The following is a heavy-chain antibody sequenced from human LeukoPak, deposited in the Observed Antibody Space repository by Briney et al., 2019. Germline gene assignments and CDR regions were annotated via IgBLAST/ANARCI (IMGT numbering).Heavy chain of an antibody. J-gene: IGHJ6*02. V-gene: IGHV3-23*01. Sequence: GGSLRLSCAASGFTFSSYAMSWVRQAPGKGLEWVSAISGSGGSTYYADSVKGRFTISRDNSKNTLYLQMNSLRAEDTAVYYCAKDLSGLGGWFGEPPIYYYGMDVWGQGTTVTVSS. CDR3: AKDLSGLGGWFGEPPIYYYGMDV. CDR1: GFTFSSYA. CDR2: ISGSGGST. D-gene: IGHD3-10*01.